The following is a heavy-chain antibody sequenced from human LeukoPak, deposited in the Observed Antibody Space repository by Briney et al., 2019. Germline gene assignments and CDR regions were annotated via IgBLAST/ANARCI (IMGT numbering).Heavy chain of an antibody. CDR2: ISSDSNYI. CDR1: GFTFSSYT. V-gene: IGHV3-21*01. Sequence: GGSLRLSCAASGFTFSSYTMNWVRQAPGKGLEGVSSISSDSNYIHYADSMKGRFSISRDNAKNSLYLQMNSLRADDTAVYYCARDPWSYWSYWGQGTLVTVSS. J-gene: IGHJ4*02. D-gene: IGHD1-26*01. CDR3: ARDPWSYWSY.